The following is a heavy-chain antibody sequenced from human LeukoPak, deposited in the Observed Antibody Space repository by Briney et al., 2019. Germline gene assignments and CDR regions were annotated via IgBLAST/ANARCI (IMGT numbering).Heavy chain of an antibody. Sequence: ASVKVSCKASGYTFTSYGISWVRQAPGQGLEWMGWISAYNGNTNYAQRLQGRVTMTTDTSTSTAYMELRSLRSDDTAVYYCARVDDYGGNFHYWGQGTLVTVSS. V-gene: IGHV1-18*01. J-gene: IGHJ4*02. CDR3: ARVDDYGGNFHY. CDR2: ISAYNGNT. CDR1: GYTFTSYG. D-gene: IGHD4-23*01.